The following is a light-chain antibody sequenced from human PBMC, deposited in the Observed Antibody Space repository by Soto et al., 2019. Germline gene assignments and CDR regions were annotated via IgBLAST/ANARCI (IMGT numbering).Light chain of an antibody. CDR1: TSDVGAYNY. V-gene: IGLV2-14*01. Sequence: QSVLTQPAYVSGSPGQSITISCTGSTSDVGAYNYVSWYKHHPGQAPQLMIYEVSNRPSGVSNRFSGSKSGNTASLTISGLQADDEGDYYCSSKTSSSSPFVFGTGTKVTVL. CDR3: SSKTSSSSPFV. CDR2: EVS. J-gene: IGLJ1*01.